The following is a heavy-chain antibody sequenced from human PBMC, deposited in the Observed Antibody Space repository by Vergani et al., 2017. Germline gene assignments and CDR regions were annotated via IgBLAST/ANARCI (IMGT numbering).Heavy chain of an antibody. V-gene: IGHV3-7*03. CDR2: IKQDGSEK. D-gene: IGHD6-13*01. CDR1: GFTFSSYW. J-gene: IGHJ4*02. CDR3: AKLIAAAGTSRYFDY. Sequence: EVQLVESGGGLVQPGGSLRLSCAASGFTFSSYWMSWVRQAPGKGLEWVANIKQDGSEKYYVDSVKGRFTISRDNSKNTLYLQMNSLRAEDTAVYYCAKLIAAAGTSRYFDYWGQGTLVTVSS.